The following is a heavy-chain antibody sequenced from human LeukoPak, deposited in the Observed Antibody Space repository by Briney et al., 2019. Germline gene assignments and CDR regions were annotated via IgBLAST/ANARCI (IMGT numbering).Heavy chain of an antibody. CDR3: ARGGAVAGNYYYYGMDV. CDR1: GYTFTDYY. Sequence: ASVKVSCTASGYTFTDYYIHWVRQAPGQGLEWMGWINPNSGATNYAQKFQGRVTMTRDTSISTAYMELSRLRSDDTAVYYCARGGAVAGNYYYYGMDVWGQGTTVTVSS. D-gene: IGHD6-19*01. CDR2: INPNSGAT. V-gene: IGHV1-2*02. J-gene: IGHJ6*02.